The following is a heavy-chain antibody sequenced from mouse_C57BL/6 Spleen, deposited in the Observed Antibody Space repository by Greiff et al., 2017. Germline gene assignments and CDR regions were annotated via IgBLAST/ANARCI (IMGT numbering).Heavy chain of an antibody. CDR2: IDPETGGT. J-gene: IGHJ4*01. V-gene: IGHV1-15*01. CDR1: GYTFTDYE. CDR3: PYYGYAPYAMDY. Sequence: LVESGAELVRPGASVTLSCKASGYTFTDYEMHWVKQTPVHGLEWIGAIDPETGGTAYNQKFKGKAILTADKSSSTAYMELRSLTSEDSAVYYCPYYGYAPYAMDYWGQGTSVTVSS. D-gene: IGHD2-9*01.